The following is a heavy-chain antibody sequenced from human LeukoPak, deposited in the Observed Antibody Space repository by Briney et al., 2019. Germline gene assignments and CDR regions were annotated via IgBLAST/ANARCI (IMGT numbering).Heavy chain of an antibody. CDR3: ARYGSSTRNAFDI. CDR1: GFTFSSYA. J-gene: IGHJ3*02. V-gene: IGHV3-23*01. Sequence: PGGSLRLSCAASGFTFSSYAMSWVRQAPGKGLEWVSAISGSGGSTYYADSVKGRFTISRDNAKNSLYLQMNTLRAEDTAVYYCARYGSSTRNAFDIWGQGTMVTVSS. D-gene: IGHD2-2*01. CDR2: ISGSGGST.